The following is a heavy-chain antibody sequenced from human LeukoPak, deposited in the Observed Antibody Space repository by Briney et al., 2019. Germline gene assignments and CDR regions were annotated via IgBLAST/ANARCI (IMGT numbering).Heavy chain of an antibody. Sequence: SETLSPTCTVSGGSISSSSYYWGWIRQPPGKGLEWSGSIYYSGSTYYNPSLKSRVTISVDTSKNQFSLKLSSVTAADTAVYYCARHIGSGSYYEHYYYYGMDVWGQGTTVTVSS. V-gene: IGHV4-39*01. J-gene: IGHJ6*02. CDR1: GGSISSSSYY. CDR3: ARHIGSGSYYEHYYYYGMDV. D-gene: IGHD3-10*01. CDR2: IYYSGST.